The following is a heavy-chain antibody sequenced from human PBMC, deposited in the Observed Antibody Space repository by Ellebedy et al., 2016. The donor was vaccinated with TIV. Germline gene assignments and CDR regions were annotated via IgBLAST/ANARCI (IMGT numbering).Heavy chain of an antibody. V-gene: IGHV3-30-3*01. Sequence: GGSLRLSCAASGFTFSSYAMHWVRQAPGKGLEWVAVISYDGSNKYYADSVKGRFTISRDNSKNTLYLQMNSLRAEDTAVYYCARVMETIFEKYFDYWGQGTLVTVPS. CDR2: ISYDGSNK. CDR3: ARVMETIFEKYFDY. D-gene: IGHD3-3*01. J-gene: IGHJ4*02. CDR1: GFTFSSYA.